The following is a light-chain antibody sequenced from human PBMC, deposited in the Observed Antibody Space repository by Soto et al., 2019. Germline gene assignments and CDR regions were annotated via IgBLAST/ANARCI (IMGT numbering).Light chain of an antibody. V-gene: IGKV1-39*01. J-gene: IGKJ5*01. CDR1: QSISSY. CDR2: AAS. CDR3: QQSYNTFT. Sequence: DIQMTQSPSSLSASVGDRVTITCRASQSISSYLNWYQQRPGKAPNLLIYAASSLQSGVPSRFSGSGSGTDFTHTISSLQPEDFATYYCQQSYNTFTFGQGTRLEIK.